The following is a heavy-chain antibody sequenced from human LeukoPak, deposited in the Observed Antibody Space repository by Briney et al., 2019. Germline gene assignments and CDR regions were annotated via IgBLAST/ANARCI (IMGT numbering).Heavy chain of an antibody. V-gene: IGHV3-30*02. CDR3: AKDKGQLRDYYYMDV. CDR2: IRYDGSNK. CDR1: VFTFSSYG. D-gene: IGHD1-1*01. Sequence: AGGSLRLSCAASVFTFSSYGMHWVRQAPGKGLEWVAFIRYDGSNKYYADSVKGRFTISRDNSKNTLYLQMNSLRAEDTAVYYCAKDKGQLRDYYYMDVWGKGTTVTVSS. J-gene: IGHJ6*03.